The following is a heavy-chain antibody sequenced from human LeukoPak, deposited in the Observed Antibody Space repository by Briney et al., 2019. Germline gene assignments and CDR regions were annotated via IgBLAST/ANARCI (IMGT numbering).Heavy chain of an antibody. D-gene: IGHD1-26*01. J-gene: IGHJ4*02. CDR3: ARGLNVVGATNLRYFGY. V-gene: IGHV4-34*01. CDR2: INHSGST. Sequence: PSETLSLTCAVYGGSFSGYYWSWIRQPPGKGLEWIGEINHSGSTNYNPSLKSRVAISVDTSKNQFSLKLSSVTAADTAVYYCARGLNVVGATNLRYFGYWGQGTLVTVSS. CDR1: GGSFSGYY.